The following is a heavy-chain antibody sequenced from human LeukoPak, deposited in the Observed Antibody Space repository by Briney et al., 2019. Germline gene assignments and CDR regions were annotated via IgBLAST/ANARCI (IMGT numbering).Heavy chain of an antibody. Sequence: SETLSLTCTVSGGSISSYYWSWIRQPPGKGLEWIGYIYYSGSTNYNPSLKSRVTISVDTSKNQFSLKLSSVTAADTAVYYCAREGGIAVGGTAFDIWGQGTMVTVSS. V-gene: IGHV4-59*01. J-gene: IGHJ3*02. CDR3: AREGGIAVGGTAFDI. D-gene: IGHD6-19*01. CDR2: IYYSGST. CDR1: GGSISSYY.